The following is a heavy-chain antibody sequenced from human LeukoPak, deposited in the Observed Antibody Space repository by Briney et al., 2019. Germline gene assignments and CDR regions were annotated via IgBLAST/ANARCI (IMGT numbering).Heavy chain of an antibody. CDR2: IFYSGTT. CDR3: ARGGRKSY. V-gene: IGHV4-59*12. CDR1: GGSISSYY. D-gene: IGHD1-26*01. J-gene: IGHJ4*02. Sequence: PSETLSLTCTVSGGSISSYYWNWIRQPPGKGLEWIGNIFYSGTTDYNPSLKSRVTISVDTSKNQFSLKLSSVTAADTAVYYCARGGRKSYWGQGTLVTVSS.